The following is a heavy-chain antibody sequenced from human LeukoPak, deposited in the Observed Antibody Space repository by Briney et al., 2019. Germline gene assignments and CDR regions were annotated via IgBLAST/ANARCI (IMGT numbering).Heavy chain of an antibody. CDR1: AASISNYY. Sequence: SETLSLTCAVSAASISNYYWSWIRQAPGKGLEWIGYISTSGSTSYNPSLKSRVSISLDTSKNQFSLKLSSVTAADTAVYYCARDYTGSSLDYWGQGTLVTVSS. J-gene: IGHJ4*02. D-gene: IGHD6-6*01. CDR2: ISTSGST. V-gene: IGHV4-4*08. CDR3: ARDYTGSSLDY.